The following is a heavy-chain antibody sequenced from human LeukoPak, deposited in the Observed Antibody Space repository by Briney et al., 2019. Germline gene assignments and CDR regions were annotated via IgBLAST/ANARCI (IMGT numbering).Heavy chain of an antibody. J-gene: IGHJ4*02. CDR2: IYYSGNT. Sequence: PSETLSLTCTVSGGSISSYYWSWIRQPPGKGLEWIGFIYYSGNTNYSPSLRSRITISLDTSKNQFSLELSSVTAADTAVYFCARYGFEGFYFDNWGQGSLVTVSS. CDR3: ARYGFEGFYFDN. D-gene: IGHD4-17*01. V-gene: IGHV4-59*01. CDR1: GGSISSYY.